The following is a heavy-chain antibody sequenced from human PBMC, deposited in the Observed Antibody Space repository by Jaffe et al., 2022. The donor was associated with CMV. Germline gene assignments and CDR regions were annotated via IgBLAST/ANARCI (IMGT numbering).Heavy chain of an antibody. Sequence: QVQLQQWGAGLLKPSETLSLTCAVYGGSFSGYYWSWIRQPPGKGLEWIGEINHSGSTNYNPSLKSRVTISVDTSKNQFSLKLSSVTAADTAVYYCARGSELELRFGFDPWGQGTLVTVSS. CDR2: INHSGST. J-gene: IGHJ5*02. V-gene: IGHV4-34*01. D-gene: IGHD1-7*01. CDR3: ARGSELELRFGFDP. CDR1: GGSFSGYY.